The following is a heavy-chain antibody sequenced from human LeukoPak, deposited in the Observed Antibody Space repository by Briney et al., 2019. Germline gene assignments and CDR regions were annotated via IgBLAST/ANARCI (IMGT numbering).Heavy chain of an antibody. D-gene: IGHD1-1*01. Sequence: GRSLRLSCAASAFTFSNYWMSWVRQAPGKGLEWVANINQDGSGKYYVDSLKGRFTISRDNAENSLYLQMNSLRVEDTAVYYCARSPATGTVDYWGQGTLVTVSS. CDR3: ARSPATGTVDY. V-gene: IGHV3-7*01. J-gene: IGHJ4*02. CDR1: AFTFSNYW. CDR2: INQDGSGK.